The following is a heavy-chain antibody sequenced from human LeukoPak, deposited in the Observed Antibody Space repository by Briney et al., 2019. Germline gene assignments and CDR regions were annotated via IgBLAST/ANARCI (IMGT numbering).Heavy chain of an antibody. CDR2: MYYSGST. V-gene: IGHV4-59*01. Sequence: PSGTLSLTCTVSGGSTSSYYWSWIRQPPGKGLEWIGYMYYSGSTNYNPSLKSRVTISVDTSKNQFSLKLSSVTAADTAVYYCARWGGLSFDIWGQGTMVTVSS. J-gene: IGHJ3*02. CDR3: ARWGGLSFDI. CDR1: GGSTSSYY. D-gene: IGHD3-3*01.